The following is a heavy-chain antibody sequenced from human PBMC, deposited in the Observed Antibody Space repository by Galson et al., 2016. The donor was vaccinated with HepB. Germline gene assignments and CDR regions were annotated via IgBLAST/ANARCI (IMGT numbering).Heavy chain of an antibody. V-gene: IGHV4-59*01. D-gene: IGHD3-22*01. CDR3: ARHYYDSSGYYQYFDY. Sequence: ETLSLTCTVSGGSISSYYWSWIRQPPGKGLEWIGYIYYSGSTNYNPSLKSRVTISVDTSKKQFSLKLSSVTAADTAVYYCARHYYDSSGYYQYFDYWGQGTLVTVSS. CDR2: IYYSGST. CDR1: GGSISSYY. J-gene: IGHJ4*02.